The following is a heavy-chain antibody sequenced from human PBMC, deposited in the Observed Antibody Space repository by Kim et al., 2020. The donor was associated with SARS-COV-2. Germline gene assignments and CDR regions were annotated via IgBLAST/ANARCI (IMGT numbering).Heavy chain of an antibody. CDR3: ARDHVEFGSWFDP. CDR1: GASISSDAYY. Sequence: TLSLTCTVSGASISSDAYYWTWIRQTAGKGLEWIGRIYANEYTRYNPSLKSRVTISIDTSKNQFSLRLSSVTATDTAVYYCARDHVEFGSWFDPWGQGTLVTVSS. D-gene: IGHD2-15*01. CDR2: IYANEYT. J-gene: IGHJ5*02. V-gene: IGHV4-61*02.